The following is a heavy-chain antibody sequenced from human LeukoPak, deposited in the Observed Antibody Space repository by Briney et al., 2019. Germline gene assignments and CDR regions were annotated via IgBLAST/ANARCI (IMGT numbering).Heavy chain of an antibody. J-gene: IGHJ4*02. CDR1: AFSFSDYS. V-gene: IGHV3-11*01. CDR2: ISSSADIT. Sequence: PGGSLRLSCAASAFSFSDYSMSWLRQAPGQGLEWVSFISSSADITYYADSVKGRFTLSRDSTKNSLYLQMNSLRAEDTAVYYCAREFNNYFDYWGQGTLVTVSS. CDR3: AREFNNYFDY.